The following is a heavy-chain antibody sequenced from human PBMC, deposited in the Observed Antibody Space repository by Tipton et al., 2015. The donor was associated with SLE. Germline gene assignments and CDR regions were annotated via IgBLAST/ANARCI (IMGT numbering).Heavy chain of an antibody. CDR2: IRDDGSST. D-gene: IGHD2-15*01. CDR3: ARRIGYCSGGSCYSFWYFDL. Sequence: GSLRLSCVASGFTFSKFGIHWIRQAPGKGLEWVSFIRDDGSSTYYAASVKGRFTISRDNAKNSLYLQMNSLRAEDTAVYYCARRIGYCSGGSCYSFWYFDLWGRGTLVTVSS. V-gene: IGHV3-30*02. J-gene: IGHJ2*01. CDR1: GFTFSKFG.